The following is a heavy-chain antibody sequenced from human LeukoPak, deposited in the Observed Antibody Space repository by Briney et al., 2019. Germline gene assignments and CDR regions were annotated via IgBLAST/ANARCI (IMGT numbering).Heavy chain of an antibody. D-gene: IGHD6-13*01. CDR2: ISGGGGST. CDR1: GFTFSSYA. Sequence: PGGSLRLSCAASGFTFSSYAMSWVRQAPGKGLEWVSAISGGGGSTYYADSVKGRFTISRDNSKNTLYLQMNSLRAEDTAVYYCAKRRSRVAAAGTVDYWGQGTLVTVSS. CDR3: AKRRSRVAAAGTVDY. V-gene: IGHV3-23*01. J-gene: IGHJ4*02.